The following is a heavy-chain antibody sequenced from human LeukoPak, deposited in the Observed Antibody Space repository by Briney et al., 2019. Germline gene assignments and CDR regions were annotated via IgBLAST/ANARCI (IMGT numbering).Heavy chain of an antibody. CDR3: AKSGIAAAGIPVFDP. V-gene: IGHV3-23*01. D-gene: IGHD6-13*01. J-gene: IGHJ5*02. CDR2: ISGSGGST. CDR1: GFTFSSYA. Sequence: PGGSLRLYCAASGFTFSSYAMSWVRQAPGKGLEWVSAISGSGGSTYYADSVKGRFTISRDNSKNTLYLQMNSLRAEDTAVYYCAKSGIAAAGIPVFDPWGQGTLVTVSS.